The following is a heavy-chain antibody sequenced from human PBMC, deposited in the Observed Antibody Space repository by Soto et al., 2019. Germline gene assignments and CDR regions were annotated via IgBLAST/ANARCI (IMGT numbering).Heavy chain of an antibody. Sequence: ELQLVESGGGLIQPGGSLRISCAASGFTVTRNYMTWVRLAPGKGLECVSTIHTGGKTFYTDSVKGRFTVSRDASKKTVDLQMNTLSVEDTAVYYCATGGSKRVRGAIVEVFHLEFWGRGTVVTVSS. CDR3: ATGGSKRVRGAIVEVFHLEF. D-gene: IGHD3-10*01. CDR1: GFTVTRNY. CDR2: IHTGGKT. J-gene: IGHJ4*02. V-gene: IGHV3-53*02.